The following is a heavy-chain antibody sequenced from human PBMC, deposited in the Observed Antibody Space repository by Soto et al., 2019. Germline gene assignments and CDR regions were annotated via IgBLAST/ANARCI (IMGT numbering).Heavy chain of an antibody. CDR2: IYYSGST. D-gene: IGHD6-25*01. CDR3: ARARGAAAYGYYFDY. J-gene: IGHJ4*02. V-gene: IGHV4-31*03. Sequence: SETLSLTCNVSGGSISRGGYYWSWIRQHPGKGLEWIGYIYYSGSTYYNPSLKSRVTISVDTSKNQFSLKLSSVTAADTAVYYCARARGAAAYGYYFDYWGQGTLVTVSS. CDR1: GGSISRGGYY.